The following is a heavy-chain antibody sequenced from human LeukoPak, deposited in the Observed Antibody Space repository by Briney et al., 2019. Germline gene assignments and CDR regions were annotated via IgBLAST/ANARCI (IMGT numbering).Heavy chain of an antibody. Sequence: QTGGSLRLSCAASGFTFSSYGMHWVRQAPGKGLEWVAVISYDGSNKYYADSVKGRFTISRDNSKNTLYLQMNSLRAEDTAVYYCARIPYSGYDGVGYWGQGTLVTVSS. J-gene: IGHJ4*02. V-gene: IGHV3-30*03. CDR1: GFTFSSYG. CDR2: ISYDGSNK. CDR3: ARIPYSGYDGVGY. D-gene: IGHD5-12*01.